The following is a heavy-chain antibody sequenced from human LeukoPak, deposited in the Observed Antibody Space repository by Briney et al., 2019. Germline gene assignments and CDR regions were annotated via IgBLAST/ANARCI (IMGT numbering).Heavy chain of an antibody. CDR3: SRVTDYYDSSGFDY. J-gene: IGHJ4*02. V-gene: IGHV4-31*03. Sequence: SETLSLTCTVSGGSISSGGYYWSWIRQHPGKGLEWIGYIYYSGSTYYNPSLKSRVTISVDTSKNQFSLKLSSVTAADTAVYYWSRVTDYYDSSGFDYWGQGTLVTVSS. CDR1: GGSISSGGYY. CDR2: IYYSGST. D-gene: IGHD3-22*01.